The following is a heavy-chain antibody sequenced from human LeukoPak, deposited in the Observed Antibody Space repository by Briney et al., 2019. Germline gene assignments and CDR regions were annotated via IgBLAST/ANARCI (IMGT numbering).Heavy chain of an antibody. CDR2: ISSSSSTI. Sequence: PGGSLRLSCAASGFTFSSYSMNWVRQAPGKGLEWVSYISSSSSTIYYADSVKGRFTISRDNAKNSLYLQMNSLRAEDTAVYYCAERGITMIGGVWGKGTTVTISS. J-gene: IGHJ6*04. CDR1: GFTFSSYS. CDR3: AERGITMIGGV. D-gene: IGHD3-10*02. V-gene: IGHV3-48*01.